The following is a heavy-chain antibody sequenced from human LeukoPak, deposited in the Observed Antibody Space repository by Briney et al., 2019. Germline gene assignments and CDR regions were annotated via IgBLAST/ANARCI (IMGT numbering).Heavy chain of an antibody. Sequence: SETLSLTCTVSGGSITKYYWSWIRQPPGKGLEWIGFSYYNGNTNYNPSLKSRLTMSIDTSKSQFFLNLSSLTAADTAVYYCTRGITGRGRFDPWGQGTLVTVSS. CDR1: GGSITKYY. D-gene: IGHD1-20*01. CDR3: TRGITGRGRFDP. J-gene: IGHJ5*02. CDR2: SYYNGNT. V-gene: IGHV4-59*08.